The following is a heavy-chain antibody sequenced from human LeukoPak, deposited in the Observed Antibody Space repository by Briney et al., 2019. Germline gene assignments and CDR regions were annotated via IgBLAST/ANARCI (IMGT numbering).Heavy chain of an antibody. Sequence: PGGSLRLSCAASGFTFRSYGMHWVRQAPGKGLEWVAIIWYDEVNKYYTDSVKGRFTISRDNSKNTLYLQMDSLRAEDTAVYYCAKVARGVADPTRYYYMDVWGKGTTVTVSS. D-gene: IGHD3-10*01. CDR1: GFTFRSYG. CDR2: IWYDEVNK. CDR3: AKVARGVADPTRYYYMDV. J-gene: IGHJ6*03. V-gene: IGHV3-33*06.